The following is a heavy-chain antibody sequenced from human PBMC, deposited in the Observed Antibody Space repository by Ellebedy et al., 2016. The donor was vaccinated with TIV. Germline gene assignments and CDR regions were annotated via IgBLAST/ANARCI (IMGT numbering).Heavy chain of an antibody. CDR2: ISAYNGNT. CDR1: GYTFSSYG. CDR3: ARDFPLLY. Sequence: AASVKVSCKASGYTFSSYGISWVRQAPGQGLEWMGWISAYNGNTNYAQKLQGRVTMTTDTSTRTAYMELRNLRSDDTAVYSFARDFPLLYWGQGTLVTVSS. D-gene: IGHD2/OR15-2a*01. J-gene: IGHJ4*02. V-gene: IGHV1-18*01.